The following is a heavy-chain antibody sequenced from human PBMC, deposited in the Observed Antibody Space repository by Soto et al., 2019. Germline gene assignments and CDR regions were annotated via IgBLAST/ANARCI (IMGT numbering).Heavy chain of an antibody. CDR2: IYWDDDK. D-gene: IGHD6-13*01. V-gene: IGHV2-5*02. J-gene: IGHJ4*02. CDR1: GFSPSTSGVG. Sequence: SGPTLVNPTQTLTLTCPFSGFSPSTSGVGLGWIRQPPEKALEWLALIYWDDDKRYSPSLKSRLTITKDTSKNQVVLTMTNMDPVDTATYYCAHSKLYSSSWTGSFDYWGQGTLVTVSS. CDR3: AHSKLYSSSWTGSFDY.